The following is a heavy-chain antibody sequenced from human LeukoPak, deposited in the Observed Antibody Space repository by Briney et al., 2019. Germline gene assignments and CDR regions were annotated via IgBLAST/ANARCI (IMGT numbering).Heavy chain of an antibody. CDR2: IYWDDDK. J-gene: IGHJ4*02. D-gene: IGHD5-12*01. V-gene: IGHV2-5*02. CDR1: GFSLSTSGVG. CDR3: AHRRGYDFFYYFDY. Sequence: PTLVNPTQTLTLTCTFSGFSLSTSGVGVGWIRQPPGKALEWLALIYWDDDKHYSPSLKSRLTITKDTSKNQVVLTMTNMDPVDTATYYCAHRRGYDFFYYFDYWGQGTLVTVSS.